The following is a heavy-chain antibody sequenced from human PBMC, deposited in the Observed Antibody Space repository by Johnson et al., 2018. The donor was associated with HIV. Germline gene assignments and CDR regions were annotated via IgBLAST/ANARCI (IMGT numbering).Heavy chain of an antibody. CDR1: GFTFHDYA. Sequence: VQLVESGGGLVQPGRSLTLSCAASGFTFHDYAMHWVRQAPGKGLEWVSGINWNSGSMDYADSVKGRFTISRDNSKNTLYLQMNSLRAEDTAVYYCAKDRWVGVGDAFDIWGQGTMVTVAS. J-gene: IGHJ3*02. CDR3: AKDRWVGVGDAFDI. CDR2: INWNSGSM. V-gene: IGHV3-9*01. D-gene: IGHD2-15*01.